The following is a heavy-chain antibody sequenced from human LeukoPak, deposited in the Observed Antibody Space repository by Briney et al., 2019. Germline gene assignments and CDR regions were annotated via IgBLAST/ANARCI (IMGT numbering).Heavy chain of an antibody. CDR3: ARDIGGSYYFHY. CDR2: SDYSGST. Sequence: DTLSLTCRVSGGSISNYHWSWIRQPPGKGLEWIGYSDYSGSTNYSPSLKSRVTISVDTSKKQFSLKLRSVTAADTAVYYCARDIGGSYYFHYWGQGTLVTVSS. V-gene: IGHV4-59*01. CDR1: GGSISNYH. D-gene: IGHD1-26*01. J-gene: IGHJ4*02.